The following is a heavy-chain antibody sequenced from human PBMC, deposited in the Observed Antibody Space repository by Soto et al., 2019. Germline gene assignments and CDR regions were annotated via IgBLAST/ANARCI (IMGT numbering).Heavy chain of an antibody. CDR2: ISAYNGNT. J-gene: IGHJ4*02. V-gene: IGHV1-18*01. CDR3: ARNYDSSGYSEFDY. D-gene: IGHD3-22*01. Sequence: ASVKVSCKASGYTFTSYGISWVRQAPGQGLEWMGWISAYNGNTNYAQKLQGRVTMTTDTSTSTAYMELRSLRSDDTAVYYCARNYDSSGYSEFDYWGQGTLVTVSS. CDR1: GYTFTSYG.